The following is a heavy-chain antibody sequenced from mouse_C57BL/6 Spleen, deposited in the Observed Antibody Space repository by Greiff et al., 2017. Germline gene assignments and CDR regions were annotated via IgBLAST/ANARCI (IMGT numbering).Heavy chain of an antibody. V-gene: IGHV6-3*01. D-gene: IGHD2-5*01. J-gene: IGHJ3*01. CDR3: TGSNYVLFAY. CDR2: IRLKSDNYAT. Sequence: EVKLMESGGGLVQPGGSMKLSCVASGFTFSNYWMNWVRQSPEQGLEWVAQIRLKSDNYATHYAESVKGRFTISRDDSKSSVYLQMNNLRAEDTGIYYCTGSNYVLFAYWGQGTLVTVSA. CDR1: GFTFSNYW.